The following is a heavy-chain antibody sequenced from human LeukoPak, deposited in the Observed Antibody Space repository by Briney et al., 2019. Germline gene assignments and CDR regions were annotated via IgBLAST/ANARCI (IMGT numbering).Heavy chain of an antibody. CDR2: NRGSGGST. J-gene: IGHJ1*01. D-gene: IGHD2-2*01. Sequence: PGGSLRLSCAASGFTFNNYAMSWVRQAPGGGLEGVSTNRGSGGSTYYADSVKGRFTISRDNSKNTLFLQMNSLRAEDTAVYYCAKGGYCDSTTCLPYFQHWGQGTLVTVSS. CDR1: GFTFNNYA. CDR3: AKGGYCDSTTCLPYFQH. V-gene: IGHV3-23*01.